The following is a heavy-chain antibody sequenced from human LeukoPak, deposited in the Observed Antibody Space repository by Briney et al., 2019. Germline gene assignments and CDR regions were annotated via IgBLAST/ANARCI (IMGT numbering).Heavy chain of an antibody. CDR2: IIPIFGTA. D-gene: IGHD1-7*01. J-gene: IGHJ6*03. Sequence: ASVKLSCKASGGTFSSYAISWVRQAPGQGLEWMGWIIPIFGTANYAQKFQGRVAITTDESTSTAYMELSSLRSEDTAVYYCARGITGTTGYYYYYMDVWGKGTTVTVSS. V-gene: IGHV1-69*05. CDR1: GGTFSSYA. CDR3: ARGITGTTGYYYYYMDV.